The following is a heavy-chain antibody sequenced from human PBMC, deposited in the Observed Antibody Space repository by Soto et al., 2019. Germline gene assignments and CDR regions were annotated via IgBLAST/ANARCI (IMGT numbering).Heavy chain of an antibody. Sequence: EVQLVESGGGLVKPGGSLRLSCAASGFTFSNAWMSWVRQAPGKGLEWVGRIKSKTDGGTTDYAAPVKGRFTISRDDSKNTLYLQMNSLKTEDTAVYYCTTDRSGWPRRIDYWGQGTLVTVSS. J-gene: IGHJ4*02. CDR1: GFTFSNAW. V-gene: IGHV3-15*01. D-gene: IGHD6-19*01. CDR3: TTDRSGWPRRIDY. CDR2: IKSKTDGGTT.